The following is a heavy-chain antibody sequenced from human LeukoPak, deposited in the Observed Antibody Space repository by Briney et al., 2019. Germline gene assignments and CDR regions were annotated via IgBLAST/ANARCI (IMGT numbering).Heavy chain of an antibody. CDR3: ARQYSSDRTTAV. Sequence: ASETLSLTCTVSGGSISSSSYYWGWIRQPPGKGLEWIGSIYYSGSTYYNPSLKSRVTISVDTSKNQFSLKLSSVTAADTAVYYCARQYSSDRTTAVWGQGTTVTVSS. CDR1: GGSISSSSYY. CDR2: IYYSGST. V-gene: IGHV4-39*01. D-gene: IGHD6-19*01. J-gene: IGHJ6*02.